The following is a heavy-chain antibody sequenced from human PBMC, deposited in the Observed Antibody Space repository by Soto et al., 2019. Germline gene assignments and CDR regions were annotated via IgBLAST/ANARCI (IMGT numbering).Heavy chain of an antibody. D-gene: IGHD2-8*01. CDR2: ISGSGGST. Sequence: EVQLLESGGGLVQPGGSLRLSCAASGFTFSSYAMSWVRQAPGKGLEWVSAISGSGGSTYYADSVKGRFTISRDNSKNTLYLQMNSLRAEDTAVYYCAKDMEDIVLMVYTFDYWGQGTLVTVSS. CDR3: AKDMEDIVLMVYTFDY. CDR1: GFTFSSYA. V-gene: IGHV3-23*01. J-gene: IGHJ4*02.